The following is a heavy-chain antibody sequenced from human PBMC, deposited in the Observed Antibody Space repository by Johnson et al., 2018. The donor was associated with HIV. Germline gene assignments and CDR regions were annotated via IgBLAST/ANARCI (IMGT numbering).Heavy chain of an antibody. CDR3: ARRFWDSSGPGAVDI. V-gene: IGHV3-7*01. CDR1: GFTFSSYW. Sequence: VQLVESGGGLVQPGGSLRLSCAASGFTFSSYWMSWVRQAPGKGLEWVANIKQDGSEKYYVDSVKGRFTISRDNAKNSLYLQMNSLRAEDTAVYYCARRFWDSSGPGAVDIWGQGTMVTVSS. CDR2: IKQDGSEK. D-gene: IGHD3-22*01. J-gene: IGHJ3*02.